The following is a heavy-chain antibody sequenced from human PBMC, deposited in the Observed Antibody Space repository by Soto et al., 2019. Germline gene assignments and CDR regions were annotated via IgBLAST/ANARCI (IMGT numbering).Heavy chain of an antibody. D-gene: IGHD4-17*01. CDR3: ARVSIRATVTTYWFDP. J-gene: IGHJ5*02. Sequence: SETLSLTCAVYGGSFSGYYWSWIRQPPGKGLEWIGEINHSGSTNYNPSLKSRVTISVDTSKNQFSLKLSSVTAADTAVYYCARVSIRATVTTYWFDPWGQGTLVTVSS. CDR2: INHSGST. V-gene: IGHV4-34*01. CDR1: GGSFSGYY.